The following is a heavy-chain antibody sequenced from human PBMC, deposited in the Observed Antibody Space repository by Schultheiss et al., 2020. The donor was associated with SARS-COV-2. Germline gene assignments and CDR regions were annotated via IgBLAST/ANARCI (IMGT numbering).Heavy chain of an antibody. Sequence: SCAASGFTLSSYSMNWVRQAPGKGLEWVSYISSSSSTIYYADSVKGRFTISRDNAKKSLYLQMNSLRDEDTAVYYCASQSGGGFGYWGQGTLVTVSS. J-gene: IGHJ4*02. CDR1: GFTLSSYS. CDR2: ISSSSSTI. D-gene: IGHD3-16*01. CDR3: ASQSGGGFGY. V-gene: IGHV3-48*02.